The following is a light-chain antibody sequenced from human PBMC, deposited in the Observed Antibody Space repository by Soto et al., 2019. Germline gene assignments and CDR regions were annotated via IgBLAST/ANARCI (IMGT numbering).Light chain of an antibody. CDR2: DAY. J-gene: IGKJ3*01. Sequence: DIQMTQSPPSLSASVGDRVTITCQASQDIGNSLNWFQHKPGKAPNLVIYDAYNLEIRVQYRFSGRGAQTDFTLTITSLLSDDIATYYCKKSDHLPLFGPGTKV. CDR1: QDIGNS. CDR3: KKSDHLPL. V-gene: IGKV1-33*01.